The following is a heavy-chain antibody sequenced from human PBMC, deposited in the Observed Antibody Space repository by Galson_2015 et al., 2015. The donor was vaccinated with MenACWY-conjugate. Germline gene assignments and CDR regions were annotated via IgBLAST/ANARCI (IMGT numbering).Heavy chain of an antibody. D-gene: IGHD3-16*01. J-gene: IGHJ4*02. V-gene: IGHV3-66*02. CDR2: IYSGGST. CDR1: GFTFDDYV. Sequence: SLRLSCAASGFTFDDYVLSWVRQVPGKGLEWVSVIYSGGSTYYADSVKGRFTISRDSSKNTLYLQMNSLRPEDTAVFYCARGGGGRFDCWGQGALVTVSS. CDR3: ARGGGGRFDC.